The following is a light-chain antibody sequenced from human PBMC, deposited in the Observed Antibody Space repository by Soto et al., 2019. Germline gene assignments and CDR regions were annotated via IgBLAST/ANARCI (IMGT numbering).Light chain of an antibody. J-gene: IGLJ2*01. CDR3: AAWDDSLNGVV. Sequence: QAVVTQPPSASGTPGQRVTISCSGSSSNIGSNTVNWYQHLPGTAPKLLIYSNNQRPSGVPDRFSGSKSGTSASLAISGLQSYDEADYYCAAWDDSLNGVVFGGVTKRTVL. CDR1: SSNIGSNT. CDR2: SNN. V-gene: IGLV1-44*01.